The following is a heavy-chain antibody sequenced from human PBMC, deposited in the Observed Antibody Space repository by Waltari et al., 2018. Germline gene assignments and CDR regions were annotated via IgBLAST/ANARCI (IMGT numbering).Heavy chain of an antibody. J-gene: IGHJ4*02. CDR1: GFIFSNYG. CDR2: ISAYNGNT. Sequence: QLQLVQSGAEVKKPGASVKVSCKGSGFIFSNYGITWVRQAPGQGLGGMGWISAYNGNTNYEQTFQGRVTMTTDTSTSTAYMELRSLRSDDTAVYYCARDDVDSSSFGGFWGQGTLVTVSS. D-gene: IGHD6-13*01. V-gene: IGHV1-18*01. CDR3: ARDDVDSSSFGGF.